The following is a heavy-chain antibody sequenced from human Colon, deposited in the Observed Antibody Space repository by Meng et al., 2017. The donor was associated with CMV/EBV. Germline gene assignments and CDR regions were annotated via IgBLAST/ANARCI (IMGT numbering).Heavy chain of an antibody. CDR2: TYYRSKWYN. Sequence: NSDAWNWIRQSPSRGLELLGRTYYRSKWYNDYAVSVKSRITINPDTSKNQFSLQLNSVTPEDTAVYYCTREGFPYYFDSSGYYSFDYWGQGTLVTVSS. CDR3: TREGFPYYFDSSGYYSFDY. V-gene: IGHV6-1*01. D-gene: IGHD3-22*01. J-gene: IGHJ4*02. CDR1: NSDA.